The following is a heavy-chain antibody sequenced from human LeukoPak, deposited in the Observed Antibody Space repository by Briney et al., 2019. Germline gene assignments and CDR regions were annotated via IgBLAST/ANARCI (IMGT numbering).Heavy chain of an antibody. V-gene: IGHV4-39*01. D-gene: IGHD1-26*01. J-gene: IGHJ5*02. CDR1: GGSISSSSYY. Sequence: SETLSLTCTVSGGSISSSSYYWGWIRQPPGKGLEWIGSIYYSGSTYYNPSLKSRVTISVDTSKNQFSLKLSSVTAADTAVYYCARTLLSGSYSFDPWRQGTLVTVSS. CDR2: IYYSGST. CDR3: ARTLLSGSYSFDP.